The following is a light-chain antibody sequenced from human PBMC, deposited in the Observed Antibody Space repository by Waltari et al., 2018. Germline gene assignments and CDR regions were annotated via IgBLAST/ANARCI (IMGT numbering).Light chain of an antibody. CDR2: GAS. V-gene: IGKV3-15*01. J-gene: IGKJ2*01. CDR3: LQYNDWPPKYT. CDR1: QSVSSN. Sequence: TVMTQSPATLSVSPGERATLSCRASQSVSSNLAWYQQQPGQAPRLLIYGASTRATGIPARFSGSGSGTDFTLAISSLQSEDFAVYYCLQYNDWPPKYTFGQG.